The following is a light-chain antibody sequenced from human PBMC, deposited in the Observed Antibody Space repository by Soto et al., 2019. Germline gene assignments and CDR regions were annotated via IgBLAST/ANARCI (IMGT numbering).Light chain of an antibody. CDR1: HSVSSSY. V-gene: IGKV3D-20*01. CDR3: QQYGSSPYT. J-gene: IGKJ2*01. CDR2: DAS. Sequence: EIVLTQSPATLSLSPGARATLSCGASHSVSSSYLAWYQQKPGLAPRLLIYDASSTATGIRDRFSGSGSGTAITLTISSLATEDFAVYYCQQYGSSPYTFGQGTKLEIK.